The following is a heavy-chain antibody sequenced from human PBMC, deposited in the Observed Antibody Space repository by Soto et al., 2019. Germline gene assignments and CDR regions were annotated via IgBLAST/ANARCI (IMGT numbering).Heavy chain of an antibody. V-gene: IGHV3-30*18. D-gene: IGHD6-19*01. CDR1: GFTFSSYG. CDR2: ISYDGSNK. CDR3: GKDLGSSGY. J-gene: IGHJ4*02. Sequence: QVQLVESGGGVVQPGRSLRLSCAASGFTFSSYGMHWVRQAPGKGLEWVAVISYDGSNKYYADSVKGRFTISRDNSKNTLYLKMNSLRAEDTAVYYCGKDLGSSGYWGQGTLVPVSS.